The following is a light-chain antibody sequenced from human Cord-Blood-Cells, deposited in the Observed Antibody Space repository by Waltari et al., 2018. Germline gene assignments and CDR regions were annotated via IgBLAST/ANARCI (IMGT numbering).Light chain of an antibody. CDR3: QQYGSSLIT. CDR2: GAS. CDR1: QSVSSSY. V-gene: IGKV3-20*01. J-gene: IGKJ5*01. Sequence: EIVLTQSPGTLSLSPGERATLSCRASQSVSSSYLACYQQKPGPAPRLLIYGASSRATGIPDRFSGSGSGTDFTLTISRLEPEDFAVYYCQQYGSSLITFGQGTRLEIK.